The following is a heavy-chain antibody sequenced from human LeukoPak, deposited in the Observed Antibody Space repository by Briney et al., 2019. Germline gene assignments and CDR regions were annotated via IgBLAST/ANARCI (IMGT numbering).Heavy chain of an antibody. D-gene: IGHD3-10*01. CDR2: INPSGGST. CDR1: GYTFTSYY. V-gene: IGHV1-46*01. Sequence: ASVRVSCKASGYTFTSYYMRWVRQAPGQGLEWMGIINPSGGSTSYAQKFQGRVTMTRDTSTSTVYMELSSLRSEDTAVYYCARDRGSGIDAFDIWGQGTMVTVSS. J-gene: IGHJ3*02. CDR3: ARDRGSGIDAFDI.